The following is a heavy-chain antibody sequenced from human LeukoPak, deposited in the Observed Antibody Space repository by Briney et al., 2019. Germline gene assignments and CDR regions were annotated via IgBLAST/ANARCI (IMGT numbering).Heavy chain of an antibody. J-gene: IGHJ4*02. V-gene: IGHV1-18*01. Sequence: ASVTVSCKASGYTFNTYGISWVRQAPGQGLEWMGWISAHDGNTKYAEQLQGRVIMTTDTSTSTAYLELRTLTSDDTAVYYCARDGVADGSWSQFDFWGQGTLVTASS. D-gene: IGHD6-13*01. CDR3: ARDGVADGSWSQFDF. CDR1: GYTFNTYG. CDR2: ISAHDGNT.